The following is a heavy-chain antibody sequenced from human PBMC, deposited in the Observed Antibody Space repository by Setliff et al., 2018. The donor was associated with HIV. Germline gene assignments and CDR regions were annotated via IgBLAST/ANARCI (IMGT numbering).Heavy chain of an antibody. CDR2: IYTSGST. D-gene: IGHD3-10*01. CDR3: AGEFAY. CDR1: GDSITSRPY. Sequence: SETLSLTCTVSGDSITSRPYWTWVRQPAGKGLEWIGRIYTSGSTNYNPSLKSRVSMSIDTSDNQFSLNLNSVTAADTAVYYCAGEFAYWGQGKLVTVSS. V-gene: IGHV4-4*07. J-gene: IGHJ4*02.